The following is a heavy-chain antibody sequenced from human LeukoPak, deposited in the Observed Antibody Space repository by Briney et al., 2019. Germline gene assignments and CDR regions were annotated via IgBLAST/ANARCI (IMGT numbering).Heavy chain of an antibody. Sequence: PGGSLRLSCAASGFTFSSYSMNGVRQAPGKGLEWVSYISSSSSTIYYAGSVNGRFTISRDNAKNSMYLQMNSLRAEYTSVYDYTREDEDSSSIWGQGTLVTVSS. D-gene: IGHD6-6*01. V-gene: IGHV3-48*01. CDR3: TREDEDSSSI. CDR2: ISSSSSTI. CDR1: GFTFSSYS. J-gene: IGHJ4*02.